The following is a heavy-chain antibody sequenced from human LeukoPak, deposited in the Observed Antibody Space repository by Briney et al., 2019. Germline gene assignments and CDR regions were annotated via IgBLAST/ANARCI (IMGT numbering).Heavy chain of an antibody. J-gene: IGHJ3*01. D-gene: IGHD1-26*01. CDR1: GGSISGFY. CDR2: MSNNGAT. CDR3: ARENRRYSGSYYMGAFDV. Sequence: SETLSPTCTVSGGSISGFYWSWIRQPPGKGLEWIGYMSNNGATTYNPSLKSRVTISIDMSNNHFSLTLKSVTAADKAVYYCARENRRYSGSYYMGAFDVWGQGTMVTVSS. V-gene: IGHV4-59*01.